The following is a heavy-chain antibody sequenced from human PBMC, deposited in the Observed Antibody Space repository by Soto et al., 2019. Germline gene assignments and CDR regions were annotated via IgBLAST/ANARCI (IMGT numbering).Heavy chain of an antibody. V-gene: IGHV4-39*01. J-gene: IGHJ6*02. CDR1: GGSISSSSYY. CDR3: ARLGGYCSSTSCYGYYGMDV. Sequence: ASETLSLTCTVSGGSISSSSYYWGWIRQPPGKGLEWIGSIYYNGSTHYNPSLASRVTISVDTSKNQFSLKVTSVTAADTAMYYCARLGGYCSSTSCYGYYGMDVWGQGTTVTVS. CDR2: IYYNGST. D-gene: IGHD2-2*01.